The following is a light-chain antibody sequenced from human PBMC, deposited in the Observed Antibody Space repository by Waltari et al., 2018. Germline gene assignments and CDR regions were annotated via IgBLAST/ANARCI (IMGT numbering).Light chain of an antibody. Sequence: SYVLTQPPSVSVAPGETTRITCGGTSIGGKAVHWYQQKPCQAPVLVIYYDRDRPSWIPDRFSGSNYGNTATLTISRVEAGDEADYYCQVSDSSSDLVVFGGGTKLTVL. CDR2: YDR. CDR1: SIGGKA. CDR3: QVSDSSSDLVV. V-gene: IGLV3-21*04. J-gene: IGLJ2*01.